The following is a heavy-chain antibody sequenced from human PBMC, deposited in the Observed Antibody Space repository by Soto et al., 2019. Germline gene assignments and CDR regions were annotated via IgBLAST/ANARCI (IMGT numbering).Heavy chain of an antibody. V-gene: IGHV4-31*03. D-gene: IGHD6-13*01. CDR3: ARVLLREQLVLYYFDY. Sequence: SETLSLTCTVSGGSISSGGYYWSWIRQHPGKGLEWIGYIYYSGSTYYNPSLKSRVTISVDTSKNQFSLKLSSVTAADTAVYYCARVLLREQLVLYYFDYWGQGTLVTVSS. J-gene: IGHJ4*02. CDR2: IYYSGST. CDR1: GGSISSGGYY.